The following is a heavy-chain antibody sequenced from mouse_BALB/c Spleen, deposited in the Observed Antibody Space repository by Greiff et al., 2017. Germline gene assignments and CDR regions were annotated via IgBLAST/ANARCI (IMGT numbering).Heavy chain of an antibody. CDR3: ARYEGTDIDYYAMDY. Sequence: ESGPSLVKPSQTLSLTCSVTGDSITSGYWNWIRKFPGNKLEYMGYISYSGSTYYNPSLKSRISITRDTSKNQYYLQLNSVTTEDTATYYCARYEGTDIDYYAMDYWGQGTSVTVSS. J-gene: IGHJ4*01. CDR1: GDSITSGY. D-gene: IGHD1-3*01. CDR2: ISYSGST. V-gene: IGHV3-8*02.